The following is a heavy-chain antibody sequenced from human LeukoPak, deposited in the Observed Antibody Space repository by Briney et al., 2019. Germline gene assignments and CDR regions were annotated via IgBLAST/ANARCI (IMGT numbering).Heavy chain of an antibody. D-gene: IGHD3-22*01. CDR1: GGSISSYY. J-gene: IGHJ2*01. CDR3: ARSSSGFNWYFDL. V-gene: IGHV4-59*01. Sequence: TPSETLSLTCTVSGGSISSYYWSWIRQPPGKGLEWIGYIYYSGSTNYNPSLKSRVTISVDTSKNQFSLKLSSVTAADTAVYYCARSSSGFNWYFDLWGRGTLVTVSS. CDR2: IYYSGST.